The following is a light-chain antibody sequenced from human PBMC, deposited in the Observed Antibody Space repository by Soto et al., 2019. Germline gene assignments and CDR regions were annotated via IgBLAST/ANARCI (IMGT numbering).Light chain of an antibody. V-gene: IGKV1-39*01. Sequence: DIQMTQSPYSLSASVGDRVTITCRASQSISSYLTWYQQKPGKAPKXLIYAASSLQSGVPSRFSGSGSETDLTITISSLEPEDVETYVCQQSYSTPWTFGQGTKVDIK. CDR3: QQSYSTPWT. CDR2: AAS. CDR1: QSISSY. J-gene: IGKJ1*01.